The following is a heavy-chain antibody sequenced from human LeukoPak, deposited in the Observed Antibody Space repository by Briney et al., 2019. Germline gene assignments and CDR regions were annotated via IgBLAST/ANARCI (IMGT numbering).Heavy chain of an antibody. D-gene: IGHD3-22*01. Sequence: GGSLRPSCAASGFTIDDYAMRWVRQAPGKGLEWVSGISWNSGSIGYADSVKGRFTISIDNAKNSLYLQMNSLRAEDTALYYCAKGGGSSGSIYYYYYMDVWGKGTTVTVSS. J-gene: IGHJ6*03. CDR1: GFTIDDYA. CDR3: AKGGGSSGSIYYYYYMDV. CDR2: ISWNSGSI. V-gene: IGHV3-9*01.